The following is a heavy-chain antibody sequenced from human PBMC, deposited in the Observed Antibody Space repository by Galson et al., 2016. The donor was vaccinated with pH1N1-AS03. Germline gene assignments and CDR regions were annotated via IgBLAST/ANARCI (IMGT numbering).Heavy chain of an antibody. D-gene: IGHD4-11*01. CDR2: INPSGGTT. V-gene: IGHV1-46*01. CDR3: ARTPAEMTTVSFDY. CDR1: GYTFTNYF. J-gene: IGHJ4*02. Sequence: SVKVSCKASGYTFTNYFMHWVRQAPGQGLEWMGVINPSGGTTRYAQKFQGRVTMTRDTSTSTVYMELSRLRSADTAVYYCARTPAEMTTVSFDYWGRGTLVTVSS.